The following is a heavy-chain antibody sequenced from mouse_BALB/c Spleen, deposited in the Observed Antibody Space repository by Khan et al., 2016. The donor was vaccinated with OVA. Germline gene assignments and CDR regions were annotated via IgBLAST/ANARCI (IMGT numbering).Heavy chain of an antibody. V-gene: IGHV9-3-1*01. J-gene: IGHJ3*01. Sequence: QIQLVQSGPELKKPGETVKISCKASGYTLTNYGMNWVKQAPGKGLKWMGWINTYTGGTTYAEDFKGQIAFSLETSASTAYLQLNNLTDEDTATYFGTRSNSNFCFAYWGQGTLVTVSA. D-gene: IGHD2-5*01. CDR1: GYTLTNYG. CDR2: INTYTGGT. CDR3: TRSNSNFCFAY.